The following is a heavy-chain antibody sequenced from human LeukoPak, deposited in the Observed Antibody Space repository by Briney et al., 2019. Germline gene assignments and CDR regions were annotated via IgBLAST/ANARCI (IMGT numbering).Heavy chain of an antibody. CDR2: VNPNTGNA. J-gene: IGHJ4*02. CDR1: GYTFTNFD. V-gene: IGHV1-8*03. CDR3: AFEVVVAATRTGYFDY. D-gene: IGHD2-15*01. Sequence: ASVKVSCKASGYTFTNFDINWVRQATGQGLEWMGWVNPNTGNAGYAQKFQDRVTITWDASITTAYMELSSLRSEDTAVYYCAFEVVVAATRTGYFDYWGQGTLVTVSS.